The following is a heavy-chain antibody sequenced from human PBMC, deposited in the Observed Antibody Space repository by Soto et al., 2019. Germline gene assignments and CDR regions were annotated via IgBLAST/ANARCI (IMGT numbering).Heavy chain of an antibody. CDR2: IHYSGST. J-gene: IGHJ4*02. V-gene: IGHV4-39*01. CDR1: GDSISITRYY. D-gene: IGHD2-15*01. CDR3: ASTKDETLYFDY. Sequence: QFQLQESGPGLVKPSATLSLTCTVSGDSISITRYYWGWVREPPGKGLEWIGSIHYSGSTHYNPSLQSRVTISGDASKKQFSLKLRSVTAADTAVYYCASTKDETLYFDYWGQGTLVTVSS.